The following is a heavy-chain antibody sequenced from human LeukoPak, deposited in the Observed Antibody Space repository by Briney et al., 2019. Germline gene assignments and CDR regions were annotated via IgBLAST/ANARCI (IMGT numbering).Heavy chain of an antibody. J-gene: IGHJ4*02. V-gene: IGHV1-69*13. CDR3: ARWPSLGVARRYYFDY. CDR2: IIPIFGTA. D-gene: IGHD1-1*01. Sequence: SVKVSCKASGGTLSSDAISWVRQAPGQGLEWMGGIIPIFGTANYAQKFQGRVTITADESTSTAYMELSSLRLEDTAVYYCARWPSLGVARRYYFDYWGQGTLVTVSS. CDR1: GGTLSSDA.